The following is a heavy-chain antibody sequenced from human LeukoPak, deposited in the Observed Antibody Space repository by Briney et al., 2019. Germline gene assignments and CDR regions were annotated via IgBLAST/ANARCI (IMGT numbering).Heavy chain of an antibody. J-gene: IGHJ5*02. CDR1: GGSISSYY. CDR2: TYYSGST. Sequence: SETLSLTCTVSGGSISSYYWSWIRQPPGKGREWIGYTYYSGSTNYNPSLKSRVTISVDTSKNQFSLKLSSVTAADTAVYYCARLVGGTAWFDPWGQGTLVTVSS. D-gene: IGHD3-16*01. V-gene: IGHV4-59*08. CDR3: ARLVGGTAWFDP.